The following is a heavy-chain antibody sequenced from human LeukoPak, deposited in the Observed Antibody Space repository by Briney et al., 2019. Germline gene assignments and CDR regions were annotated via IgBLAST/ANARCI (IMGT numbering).Heavy chain of an antibody. V-gene: IGHV1-18*01. Sequence: ASVKVSCKASGYTFTSYGISWVRQAPGQGLEWMGWISAYNGNTNYAQKLQGRVTMTTDTSTSTAYMELRSLRSDDTAVYYCARPAVYAPLGGAFDIWGQGTMVTVSS. J-gene: IGHJ3*02. CDR3: ARPAVYAPLGGAFDI. CDR1: GYTFTSYG. D-gene: IGHD2-8*01. CDR2: ISAYNGNT.